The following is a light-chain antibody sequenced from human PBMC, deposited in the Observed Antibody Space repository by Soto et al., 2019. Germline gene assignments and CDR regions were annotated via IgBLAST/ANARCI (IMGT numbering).Light chain of an antibody. Sequence: ETVMTQSPATLSVSPGERATLSCRASQSVNSDLAWYQKKPGQAPRLLIYGSSTRATGIPASFSGGGSGTEFTLTISSLQSEDFAVYYCQQNNNWPRTFGQGTKVEMK. V-gene: IGKV3-15*01. CDR3: QQNNNWPRT. CDR2: GSS. J-gene: IGKJ1*01. CDR1: QSVNSD.